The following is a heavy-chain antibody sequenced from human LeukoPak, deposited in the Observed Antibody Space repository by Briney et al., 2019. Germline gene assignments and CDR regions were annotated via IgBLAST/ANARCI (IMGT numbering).Heavy chain of an antibody. V-gene: IGHV3-30*04. CDR1: GFTFSSYA. CDR2: ISYDGSNK. D-gene: IGHD2-15*01. Sequence: GGSLRLSCAAYGFTFSSYAMHWVRQAPGKGLEWVAVISYDGSNKYYADSVKGRFTISRDNSKNTLYLQMNSLRAEDTAVYYCARGPGRLPQALGYCSGGSCYFDYWGQGTLVTVSS. J-gene: IGHJ4*02. CDR3: ARGPGRLPQALGYCSGGSCYFDY.